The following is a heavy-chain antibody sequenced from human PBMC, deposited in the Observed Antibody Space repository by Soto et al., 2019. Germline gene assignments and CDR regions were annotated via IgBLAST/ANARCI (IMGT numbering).Heavy chain of an antibody. CDR3: ARDKSLDLTGGSWTLIDC. Sequence: SETLSLTCAVSGDSFSSDNYSWSWIRQPPGKGLEWIGYIYYSGSTYYNPSLKSRVTMSVDRSKNQFSLKLSSVTAADTAVYYWARDKSLDLTGGSWTLIDCWGQGTLVTVSS. CDR1: GDSFSSDNYS. D-gene: IGHD2-8*02. CDR2: IYYSGST. V-gene: IGHV4-30-2*01. J-gene: IGHJ4*02.